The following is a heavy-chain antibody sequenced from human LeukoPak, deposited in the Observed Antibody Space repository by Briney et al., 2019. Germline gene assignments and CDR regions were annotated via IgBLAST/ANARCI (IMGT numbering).Heavy chain of an antibody. CDR2: VSGGKGNT. J-gene: IGHJ4*02. V-gene: IGHV1-3*01. Sequence: GASVKVSCKTSGYIFSNYDINCVRQAPGQVLEWMGWVSGGKGNTKYSEKFQGRITITRDTSVTTAYLELSSLRSEDSTVYFCARAFSASSSTIDYWGQGTLVIVST. CDR1: GYIFSNYD. CDR3: ARAFSASSSTIDY. D-gene: IGHD6-6*01.